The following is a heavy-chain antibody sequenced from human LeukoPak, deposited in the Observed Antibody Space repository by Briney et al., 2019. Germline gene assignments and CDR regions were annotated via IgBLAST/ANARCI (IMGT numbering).Heavy chain of an antibody. CDR3: ARYFWSDPYYYGMDV. CDR2: ISWNSGSI. D-gene: IGHD3-3*01. V-gene: IGHV3-9*01. J-gene: IGHJ6*02. CDR1: GFTFDDYA. Sequence: GGSLRLSCAASGFTFDDYAMHWVRQAPGKGLEWVSGISWNSGSIGYADSVKGRFTISRDNAKNSLYLQMNSLRAEDTAVYYCARYFWSDPYYYGMDVWGQGTTVTVSS.